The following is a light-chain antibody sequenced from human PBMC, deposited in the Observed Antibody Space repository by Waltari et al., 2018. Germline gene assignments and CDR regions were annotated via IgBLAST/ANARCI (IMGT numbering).Light chain of an antibody. CDR3: HSRDTISTRV. Sequence: SSELTQDPAVSVALAQTVRITCQGDSLRRYYASWYQQRPGQAPRLVLYGQDNRPSGIPDRFSGSTSGDTASLTITGAQAEDEADYYCHSRDTISTRVFGGGTRLTV. V-gene: IGLV3-19*01. CDR2: GQD. J-gene: IGLJ3*02. CDR1: SLRRYY.